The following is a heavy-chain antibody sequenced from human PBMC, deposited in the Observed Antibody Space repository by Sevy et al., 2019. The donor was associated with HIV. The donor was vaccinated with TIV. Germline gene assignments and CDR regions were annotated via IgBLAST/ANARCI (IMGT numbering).Heavy chain of an antibody. V-gene: IGHV3-30-3*01. CDR3: ARDGGYSIKWYPLY. D-gene: IGHD6-13*01. J-gene: IGHJ4*01. Sequence: GRSLRLSCAASGFAFSSHAMHWVRQAPGKGLEWVATISYEGTETFYAASVGGRFTISRDNSKNMLSLQINSLRPEDTAVYYCARDGGYSIKWYPLYWGHGTLVNVSS. CDR1: GFAFSSHA. CDR2: ISYEGTET.